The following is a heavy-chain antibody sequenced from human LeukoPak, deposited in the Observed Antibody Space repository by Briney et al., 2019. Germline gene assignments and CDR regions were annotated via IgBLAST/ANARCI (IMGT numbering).Heavy chain of an antibody. CDR2: ISDSGGST. CDR1: GFTFSSYA. CDR3: AKGRPGGAVLAAYFDY. J-gene: IGHJ4*02. D-gene: IGHD2/OR15-2a*01. V-gene: IGHV3-23*01. Sequence: QSGGSLRLSCAASGFTFSSYAMSWVRQAPGKGLEWVSAISDSGGSTNYADSVKGRFAISRDNSRNTLYLQMNSLKAEDTAVYYCAKGRPGGAVLAAYFDYWGQGTLLTVSS.